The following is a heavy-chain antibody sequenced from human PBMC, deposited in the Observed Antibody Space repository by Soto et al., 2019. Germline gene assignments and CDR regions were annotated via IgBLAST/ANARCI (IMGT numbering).Heavy chain of an antibody. CDR2: IDPSDSYI. D-gene: IGHD3-16*02. Sequence: EVQLVQSGAEVKKPGESLRISCKGSGYSFTSYWINWVRQMPGKGLEWMGTIDPSDSYINYSPSFQGHVTISADKSISTAYLQWSSLKASDTAMYYCARHLVHASTRPYFGYWGQGTLVTVSS. CDR1: GYSFTSYW. J-gene: IGHJ4*02. CDR3: ARHLVHASTRPYFGY. V-gene: IGHV5-10-1*03.